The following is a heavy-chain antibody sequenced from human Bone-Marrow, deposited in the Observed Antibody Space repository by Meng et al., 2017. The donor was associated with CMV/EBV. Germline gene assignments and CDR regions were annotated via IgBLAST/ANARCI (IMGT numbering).Heavy chain of an antibody. CDR3: AKDLAADDYYYGMDV. CDR1: GFTFSSYW. J-gene: IGHJ6*02. CDR2: IKQDGSEK. Sequence: GESLKISCAASGFTFSSYWMSWVRQAPGKGLEWVANIKQDGSEKYYVDSVKGRFTISRDNAKNSLYLQMNSLRVEDTAVYYCAKDLAADDYYYGMDVWGQGTTVTVSS. V-gene: IGHV3-7*03. D-gene: IGHD6-13*01.